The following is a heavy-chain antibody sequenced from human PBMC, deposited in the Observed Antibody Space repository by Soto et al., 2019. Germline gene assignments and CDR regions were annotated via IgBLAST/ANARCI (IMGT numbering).Heavy chain of an antibody. D-gene: IGHD3-16*01. CDR3: ARHLGAFDI. V-gene: IGHV4-59*08. CDR2: IYYSGST. CDR1: GGSISSYY. Sequence: SETLSLTCTVSGGSISSYYWSWIRQPPGKGVEWIGYIYYSGSTNYNPSLKSRVTISVDTSKNQFSLKLSSVTAADTAVYYCARHLGAFDIWGQGTMVTVSS. J-gene: IGHJ3*02.